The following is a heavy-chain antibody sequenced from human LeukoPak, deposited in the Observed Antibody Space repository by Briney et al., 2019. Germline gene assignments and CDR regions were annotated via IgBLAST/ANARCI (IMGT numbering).Heavy chain of an antibody. V-gene: IGHV1-69*13. D-gene: IGHD5-18*01. J-gene: IGHJ6*03. CDR3: ARGRQLWSAYYYYYMDV. CDR1: GGTFSSYA. CDR2: IIPIFGTA. Sequence: SVKVSCKASGGTFSSYAISWVRQAPGQGLEWMGGIIPIFGTANYAQKFQGRVTITADESTSTAYMELSSLRSEDTAVYYCARGRQLWSAYYYYYMDVWGKGTTVTVSS.